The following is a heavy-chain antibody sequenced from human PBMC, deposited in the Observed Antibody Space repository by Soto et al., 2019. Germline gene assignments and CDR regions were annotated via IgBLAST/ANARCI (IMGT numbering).Heavy chain of an antibody. J-gene: IGHJ4*02. V-gene: IGHV3-23*01. CDR2: ISGSGGST. CDR3: AKDEGYCSGCSCYSDY. CDR1: GFTFSSYA. Sequence: EVQLLESGGGLVQPGGSLRLSCAASGFTFSSYAMSWVRQAPGKGLEWVSAISGSGGSTYYADSVKGRFTISRDNSKNTLYLQMNSLRAEDTAVYYCAKDEGYCSGCSCYSDYWGQGTLVTVSS. D-gene: IGHD2-15*01.